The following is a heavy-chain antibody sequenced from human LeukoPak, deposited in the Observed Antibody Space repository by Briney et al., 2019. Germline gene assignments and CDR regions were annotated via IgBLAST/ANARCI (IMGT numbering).Heavy chain of an antibody. CDR3: SRYCSGTSCYAGWFG. Sequence: GGSLRLSCTASGFTFTNAWMSGVRQAPGKGLEWVGRIKSKTDGGTTDLAAPVKGRFTISRDDSINTLFLQMNSLKTEDTAVYYCSRYCSGTSCYAGWFGRGQGTLVTVSS. V-gene: IGHV3-15*01. D-gene: IGHD2-2*01. J-gene: IGHJ4*02. CDR1: GFTFTNAW. CDR2: IKSKTDGGTT.